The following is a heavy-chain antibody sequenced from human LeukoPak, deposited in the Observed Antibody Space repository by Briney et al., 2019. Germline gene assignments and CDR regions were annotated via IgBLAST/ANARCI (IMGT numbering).Heavy chain of an antibody. Sequence: ASVKVSCKASGYTFTGYYIHWVRQAPGQGLEWTGWINPNSGGTNYAQNFQGRVTMTRDTSISTAYMELSRLRSDDTAVYYCARGVMVRIPPRGGEFDPWGQGTLVTVSS. V-gene: IGHV1-2*02. CDR3: ARGVMVRIPPRGGEFDP. J-gene: IGHJ5*02. D-gene: IGHD3-10*01. CDR2: INPNSGGT. CDR1: GYTFTGYY.